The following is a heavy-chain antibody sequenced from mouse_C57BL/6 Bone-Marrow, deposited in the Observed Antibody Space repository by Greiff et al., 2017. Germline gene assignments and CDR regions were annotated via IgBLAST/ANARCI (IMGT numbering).Heavy chain of an antibody. CDR1: GYTFTSYW. CDR2: IHPNSGGT. V-gene: IGHV1-72*01. Sequence: QVQLQQPGAELVKPGASVKLSCKASGYTFTSYWMHWVKQRPGRGLEWIGRIHPNSGGTKYNEKFKSKATLTVDKPSSTAYMQLSSLTSEDSAVYYCARMGPMDYGYDGGDYWGQGTTLTVSS. CDR3: ARMGPMDYGYDGGDY. D-gene: IGHD2-2*01. J-gene: IGHJ2*01.